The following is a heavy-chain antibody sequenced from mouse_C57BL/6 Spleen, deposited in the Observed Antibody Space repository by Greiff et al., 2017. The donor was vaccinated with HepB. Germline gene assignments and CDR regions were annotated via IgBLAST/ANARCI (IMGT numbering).Heavy chain of an antibody. CDR2: IRNKANGYTT. V-gene: IGHV7-3*01. CDR3: ARYIPHYYGRSGYFDY. D-gene: IGHD1-1*01. Sequence: EVKLVESGGGLVQPGGSLSLSCAASGFTFTDYYMSWVRQPPGKALEWLGFIRNKANGYTTEYSASVKGRFTISRDNSQSILYLQMNALRAEDSATYYCARYIPHYYGRSGYFDYWGQGTTLTVSS. CDR1: GFTFTDYY. J-gene: IGHJ2*01.